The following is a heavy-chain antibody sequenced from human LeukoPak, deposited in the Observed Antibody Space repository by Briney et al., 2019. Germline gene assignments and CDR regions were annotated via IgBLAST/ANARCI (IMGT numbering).Heavy chain of an antibody. CDR1: GFTFSSDA. CDR3: AKARYSSGWYEFDY. J-gene: IGHJ4*02. D-gene: IGHD6-19*01. Sequence: GGSLRLSCAASGFTFSSDAMSWVRQAPGKGLEWVSAISGSGGSTYYADSVKGRFTISRDNSKNTLYLHMSSLRAEDTATYYCAKARYSSGWYEFDYWGQGTLVTVSS. V-gene: IGHV3-23*01. CDR2: ISGSGGST.